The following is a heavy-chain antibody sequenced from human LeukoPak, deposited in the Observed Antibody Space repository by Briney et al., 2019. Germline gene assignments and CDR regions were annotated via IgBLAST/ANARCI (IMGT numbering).Heavy chain of an antibody. D-gene: IGHD2-15*01. CDR3: WGSVVVATPNYYYYYMDV. J-gene: IGHJ6*03. CDR2: TSSSDAGT. V-gene: IGHV3-23*01. Sequence: GGSLRLSCAASGFTLSSYAMSWVRQAPGKGLEWVSATSSSDAGTYYAESVRGRFTISRDNSKNTLYLQMNSLRAEDTAVYYCWGSVVVATPNYYYYYMDVWGKGTTVTISS. CDR1: GFTLSSYA.